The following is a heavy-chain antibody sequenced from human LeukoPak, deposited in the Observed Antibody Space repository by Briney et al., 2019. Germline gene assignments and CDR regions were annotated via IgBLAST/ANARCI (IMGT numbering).Heavy chain of an antibody. CDR3: ARDAANSIAARYDY. D-gene: IGHD6-6*01. CDR2: VYSGDNT. V-gene: IGHV3-53*01. CDR1: GFAVSSNY. Sequence: LTGGSLRLSCAASGFAVSSNYMSWVRQAPGKGLEWVPVVYSGDNTYYAASVRGRFTISRDNSKNTLYLRMNSLRPEDTAVYFCARDAANSIAARYDYWGQGTLVTVSS. J-gene: IGHJ4*02.